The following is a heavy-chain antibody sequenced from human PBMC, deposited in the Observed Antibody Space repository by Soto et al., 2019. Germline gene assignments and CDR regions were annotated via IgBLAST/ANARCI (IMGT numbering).Heavy chain of an antibody. V-gene: IGHV1-69*08. CDR2: IIPILGIA. Sequence: QVQLVQSGAGVKKPGSSVKVSCKASGGTFSSYTISWVRQAPGQGLEWMGRIIPILGIANYAQKFQGRVTITADKSTSTAYMELSTLRSEDTAVYYCARDYGYYGSGMFDPWGQGTLVTVSS. CDR3: ARDYGYYGSGMFDP. J-gene: IGHJ5*02. CDR1: GGTFSSYT. D-gene: IGHD3-10*01.